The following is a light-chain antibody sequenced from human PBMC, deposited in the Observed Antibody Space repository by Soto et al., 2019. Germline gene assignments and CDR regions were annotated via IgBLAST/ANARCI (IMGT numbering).Light chain of an antibody. CDR2: GAS. V-gene: IGKV3D-20*02. CDR1: HSVSNNY. Sequence: EIVLTQSPGTLSLSPGERATLSCRASHSVSNNYLAWYQQKPGQAPRLLIYGASTWATGIPAKFSGSGSGTDFTLTISSLEPEDFAVYYCQQRSNWQGATFGGGTKVDIK. J-gene: IGKJ4*01. CDR3: QQRSNWQGAT.